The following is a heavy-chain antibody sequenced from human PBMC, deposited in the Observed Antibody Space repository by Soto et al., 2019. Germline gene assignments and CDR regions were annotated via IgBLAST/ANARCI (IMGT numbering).Heavy chain of an antibody. V-gene: IGHV3-11*06. CDR2: ISSSSSYT. J-gene: IGHJ5*02. CDR1: GFTFSDYY. D-gene: IGHD3-22*01. Sequence: GGSLRLSCAASGFTFSDYYMSWIRQAPGKGLEWVSYISSSSSYTNYADSVKGRFTISRDNAKNALYLQMNSLRAEDTAVYYCAGNYYDSSGYYSYWFDPWGQGTLATVSS. CDR3: AGNYYDSSGYYSYWFDP.